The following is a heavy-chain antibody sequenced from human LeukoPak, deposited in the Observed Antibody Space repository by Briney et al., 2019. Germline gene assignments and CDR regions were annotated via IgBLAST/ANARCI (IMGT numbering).Heavy chain of an antibody. V-gene: IGHV4-31*11. D-gene: IGHD4-17*01. CDR3: ARGDSDYGDGGLDY. Sequence: SETLFLTCAVSGDSISSAGYYWSWVRQHPGTGLEWIGFLYYSGSTFYSPSLRSRLTISRDTSRNQFSLTLRSVTAADTAVYYCARGDSDYGDGGLDYWGQGTLVIVSS. CDR1: GDSISSAGYY. J-gene: IGHJ4*02. CDR2: LYYSGST.